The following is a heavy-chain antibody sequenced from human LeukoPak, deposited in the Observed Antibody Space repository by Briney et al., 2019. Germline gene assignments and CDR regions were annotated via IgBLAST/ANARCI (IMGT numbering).Heavy chain of an antibody. CDR2: IYYRGST. D-gene: IGHD4-17*01. J-gene: IGHJ6*02. CDR1: GGSISSGDYY. Sequence: SETLSLTCTVSGGSISSGDYYWSWIRQPPGKGLEWIGYIYYRGSTYYNPSLKSRVTISVDTSKNQFSLKLSSVTAADTAVYYCARDAGDYGDYGMDVWGQGTTVTVSS. V-gene: IGHV4-30-4*01. CDR3: ARDAGDYGDYGMDV.